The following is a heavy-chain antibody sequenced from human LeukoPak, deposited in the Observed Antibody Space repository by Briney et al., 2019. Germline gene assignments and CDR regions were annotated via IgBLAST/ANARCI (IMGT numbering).Heavy chain of an antibody. CDR2: IRQDGGLK. V-gene: IGHV3-7*03. J-gene: IGHJ4*02. CDR3: AREVDY. Sequence: PGGSLRLSCTASGVTFSSYWMSWVRQAPGKGLEWVANIRQDGGLKHYVDSVKGRFTISRDNAENSLYLQMNSLRAEDTAVYYCAREVDYWGQGTLVTVSS. CDR1: GVTFSSYW.